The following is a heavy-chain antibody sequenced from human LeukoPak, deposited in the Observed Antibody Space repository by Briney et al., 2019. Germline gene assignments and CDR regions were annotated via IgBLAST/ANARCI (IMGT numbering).Heavy chain of an antibody. CDR3: AKDLAYYDSSGYTYFDY. V-gene: IGHV3-21*01. CDR1: GFTFSSYT. D-gene: IGHD3-22*01. Sequence: PGGSLRLSCAASGFTFSSYTMNWVRQAPGKGLEWVSSISSSSSYIYYADSVKGRFTISRDNAKNSLYLQMNSLRAEGTAVYYCAKDLAYYDSSGYTYFDYWGQGTLVTVSS. J-gene: IGHJ4*02. CDR2: ISSSSSYI.